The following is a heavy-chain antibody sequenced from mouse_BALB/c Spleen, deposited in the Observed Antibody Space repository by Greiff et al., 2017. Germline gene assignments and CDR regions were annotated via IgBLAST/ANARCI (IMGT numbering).Heavy chain of an antibody. J-gene: IGHJ3*01. CDR3: ARCDYDWFGY. V-gene: IGHV1-18*01. Sequence: VQLQQSGPELVKPGASVKIPCTASGYTFTDYNMAWVSQSPGKSLEWIGDINPNNGGTIYTQKFKGKATLTVDKSSSTAYMELRSLTSEDTAVLYWARCDYDWFGYVGQGTLVTVS. CDR2: INPNNGGT. CDR1: GYTFTDYN. D-gene: IGHD2-4*01.